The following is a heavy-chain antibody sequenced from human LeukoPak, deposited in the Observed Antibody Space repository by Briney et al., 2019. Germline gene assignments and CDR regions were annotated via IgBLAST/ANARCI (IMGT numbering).Heavy chain of an antibody. J-gene: IGHJ6*02. V-gene: IGHV4-4*07. Sequence: SETLSLTCTVSGGSISTNYWSWIRQPAGKGLDGIGHIYTSGRTNYNPSLTSRVTMSVDTSKNQFSLKLSSVTAADRAVYYCARAPYDSFNYYGMDVWGQGTTVTVSS. CDR1: GGSISTNY. D-gene: IGHD3-22*01. CDR2: IYTSGRT. CDR3: ARAPYDSFNYYGMDV.